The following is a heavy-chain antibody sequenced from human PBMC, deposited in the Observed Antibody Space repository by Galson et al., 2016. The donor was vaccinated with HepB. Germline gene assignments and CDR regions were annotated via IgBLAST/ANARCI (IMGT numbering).Heavy chain of an antibody. D-gene: IGHD6-13*01. V-gene: IGHV3-21*01. CDR2: ITPGSTYT. CDR3: ARVVTPMAAANRGFGP. J-gene: IGHJ5*02. Sequence: SLRLSCAASGFTFNMYTMTWVRQAPGKGLEWVSSITPGSTYTHFADSVKGRFTISRDDAENSLYLHMNSLRAEDTALYYCARVVTPMAAANRGFGPWGQGTQVVVSS. CDR1: GFTFNMYT.